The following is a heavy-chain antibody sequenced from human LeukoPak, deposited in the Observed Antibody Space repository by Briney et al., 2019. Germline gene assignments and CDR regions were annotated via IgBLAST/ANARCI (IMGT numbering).Heavy chain of an antibody. D-gene: IGHD6-19*01. Sequence: ASVKVSCKASGYTFTGYDINWVRQAPGQGLEWMGWMNSNSGATGYAQKFQGRVTMTRSTSINTAYLELSSLTSEDTAVYYCARAPSGCVLCFDYWGQGTPVTVSS. CDR1: GYTFTGYD. V-gene: IGHV1-8*01. CDR2: MNSNSGAT. CDR3: ARAPSGCVLCFDY. J-gene: IGHJ4*02.